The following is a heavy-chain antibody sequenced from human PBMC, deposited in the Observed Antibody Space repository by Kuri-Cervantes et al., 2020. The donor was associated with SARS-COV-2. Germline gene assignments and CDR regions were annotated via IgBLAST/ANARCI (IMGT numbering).Heavy chain of an antibody. CDR3: ASRYCSGGSCYGGPYYFDY. CDR1: GGSISSGGYY. Sequence: SQTLSLTCAVSGGSISSGGYYWSWIRQPPGKGLEWIGEINHSGSTNYNPSLKSRVTILVDTSKNQFSLKLSSVTAADTAVYYCASRYCSGGSCYGGPYYFDYWGQGTLVTVSS. D-gene: IGHD2-15*01. CDR2: INHSGST. V-gene: IGHV4-34*01. J-gene: IGHJ4*02.